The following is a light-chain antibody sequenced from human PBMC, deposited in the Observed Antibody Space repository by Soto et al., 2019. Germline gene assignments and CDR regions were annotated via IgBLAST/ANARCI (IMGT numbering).Light chain of an antibody. CDR3: CSYAGSNNYYL. J-gene: IGLJ1*01. V-gene: IGLV2-14*01. CDR1: SSDIGAYDY. Sequence: QSALTQPASLSGSPRQSITISCTGTSSDIGAYDYVSWFQQHPGKAPKLMISEVNNRPSGVSNRFSGSKSGNTASLTVSGLQADDEADYYCCSYAGSNNYYLFGPGTKVTVL. CDR2: EVN.